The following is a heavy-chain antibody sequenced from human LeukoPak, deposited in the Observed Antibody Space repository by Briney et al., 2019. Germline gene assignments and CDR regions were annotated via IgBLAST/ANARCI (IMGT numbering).Heavy chain of an antibody. V-gene: IGHV3-30-3*01. Sequence: GRSLRLSCAASGFTFSSYAMHWVRQAPGKGLEWVAVISYDGSNKYYADSVKGRFTISRDNSKNTLYLQMNSLRAEDTAVYYCAPDYHYGMDVWGQGTTVTVSS. J-gene: IGHJ6*02. CDR1: GFTFSSYA. CDR2: ISYDGSNK. CDR3: APDYHYGMDV.